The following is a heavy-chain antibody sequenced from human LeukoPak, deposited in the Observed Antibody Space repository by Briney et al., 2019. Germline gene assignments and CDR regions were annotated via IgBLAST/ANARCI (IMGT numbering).Heavy chain of an antibody. V-gene: IGHV3-73*01. Sequence: GGSLRLSCAASGFTFSGSAMHWVRQASGKGLEWAGRIRSKANSYATAYAASVKGRFTISRDDSKNTAYLQMNSLKTEDTAVYYCTRRGPGYDSWSGYYTIADPNPQNDYWGQGTLVTVSS. CDR3: TRRGPGYDSWSGYYTIADPNPQNDY. D-gene: IGHD3-3*01. CDR1: GFTFSGSA. CDR2: IRSKANSYAT. J-gene: IGHJ4*02.